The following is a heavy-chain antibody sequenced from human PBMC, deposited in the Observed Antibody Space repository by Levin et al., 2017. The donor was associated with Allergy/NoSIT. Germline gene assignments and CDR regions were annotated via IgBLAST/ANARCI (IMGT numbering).Heavy chain of an antibody. CDR1: GFTFNDHT. CDR3: AKDASLVTKGLGLFDY. CDR2: ITWNGGGT. J-gene: IGHJ4*02. D-gene: IGHD2-21*02. V-gene: IGHV3-43*01. Sequence: GESLKISCTTSGFTFNDHTMHWVRQAPGKGLEWVSLITWNGGGTFYADSVKGRFTISRDNSKNSLYLQMNGLRTEDTGMYYCAKDASLVTKGLGLFDYWGQGTLVTVSS.